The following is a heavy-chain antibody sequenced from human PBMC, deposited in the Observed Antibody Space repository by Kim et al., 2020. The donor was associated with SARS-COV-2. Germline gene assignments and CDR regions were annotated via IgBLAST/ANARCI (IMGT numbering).Heavy chain of an antibody. Sequence: DRFTISRDNAKNSLYLQMNSLRDEDTAVYYCARRGGDSNSFSYYYGMDVWGQGTTVTVSS. CDR3: ARRGGDSNSFSYYYGMDV. D-gene: IGHD6-6*01. J-gene: IGHJ6*02. V-gene: IGHV3-48*02.